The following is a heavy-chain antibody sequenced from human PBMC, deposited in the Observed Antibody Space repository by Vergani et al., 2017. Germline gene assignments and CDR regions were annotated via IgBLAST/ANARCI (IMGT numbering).Heavy chain of an antibody. Sequence: QVQLQQWGAGLLKPSETLSLTCAVYGGSFSGYYWSWIRQPPGKGLEWIGEINHSGSTNYNPSLKSRVTISVDTSKNQFSLKLSSVTAADTAVYYCARTGYSSSWYANGGQGTLVTVSS. CDR2: INHSGST. V-gene: IGHV4-34*01. CDR3: ARTGYSSSWYAN. J-gene: IGHJ4*02. D-gene: IGHD6-13*01. CDR1: GGSFSGYY.